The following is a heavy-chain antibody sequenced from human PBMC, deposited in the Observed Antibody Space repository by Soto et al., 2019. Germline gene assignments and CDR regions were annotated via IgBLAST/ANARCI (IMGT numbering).Heavy chain of an antibody. J-gene: IGHJ5*02. CDR1: GGSISSYY. V-gene: IGHV4-59*08. CDR3: ARRSYYYDSSGYYFWFDP. Sequence: SETLSLTCTVSGGSISSYYWSWIRQPPGKGLEWIGYIYYSGSTNYNPSLKSRVTISVDTSKNQFSLKLSSVTAADTAVYYCARRSYYYDSSGYYFWFDPWGQGTPVTVSS. D-gene: IGHD3-22*01. CDR2: IYYSGST.